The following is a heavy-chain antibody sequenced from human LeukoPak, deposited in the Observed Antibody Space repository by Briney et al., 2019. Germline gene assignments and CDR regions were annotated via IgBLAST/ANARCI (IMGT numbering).Heavy chain of an antibody. V-gene: IGHV1-69*13. J-gene: IGHJ6*03. D-gene: IGHD2-2*01. CDR2: IIPIFGTA. CDR3: ARYCSSTSCYGADYMDV. CDR1: GGTFSSYA. Sequence: SVKASCKASGGTFSSYAISWVRQAPGQGLEWMGGIIPIFGTANYAQKFQGRVTITADESTSTAYMELSSLRSEDTAVYYCARYCSSTSCYGADYMDVWGKGTTVTVSS.